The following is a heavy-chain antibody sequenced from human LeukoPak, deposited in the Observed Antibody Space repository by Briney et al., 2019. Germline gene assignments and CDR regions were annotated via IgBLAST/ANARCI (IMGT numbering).Heavy chain of an antibody. V-gene: IGHV1-8*01. D-gene: IGHD1-14*01. Sequence: ASVKVTCKASGYPFTTYDINWVRKATGQGLEWMGWMNPSSGYTGYSQKFQGRVTMTRNTSITTAYMELSSLRSEDTAVYYCAKISDHNLYFDLLGRGTLVTVSS. CDR3: AKISDHNLYFDL. CDR1: GYPFTTYD. J-gene: IGHJ2*01. CDR2: MNPSSGYT.